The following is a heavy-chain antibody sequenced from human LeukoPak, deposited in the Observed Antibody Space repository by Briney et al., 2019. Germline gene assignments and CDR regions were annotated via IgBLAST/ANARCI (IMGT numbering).Heavy chain of an antibody. CDR3: ARVAGHDIRGLITYYFDD. J-gene: IGHJ4*02. D-gene: IGHD3-10*01. Sequence: GGSLRLSCAASGFTFSDYYMSWIRQAPGKGLEWVSYISSSGSTIYYADSVKGRFTISRDNAKNSLYLQMNSLRAEDTAVYYCARVAGHDIRGLITYYFDDWGQGTLVTVSS. V-gene: IGHV3-11*04. CDR2: ISSSGSTI. CDR1: GFTFSDYY.